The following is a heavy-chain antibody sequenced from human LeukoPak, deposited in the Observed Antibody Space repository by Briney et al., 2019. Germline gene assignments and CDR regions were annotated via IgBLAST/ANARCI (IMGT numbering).Heavy chain of an antibody. V-gene: IGHV3-7*01. Sequence: GGSLRLSCAASGFTFSSYWMSWVRQAPGKGLEWVANIKQDGSEKYYVDSVEGRFTISRDNAKNSLYLQMNSLRAEDTAVYYCARTMGSIAAPPGAFDIWGQGTMVTVSS. D-gene: IGHD6-6*01. CDR1: GFTFSSYW. CDR3: ARTMGSIAAPPGAFDI. J-gene: IGHJ3*02. CDR2: IKQDGSEK.